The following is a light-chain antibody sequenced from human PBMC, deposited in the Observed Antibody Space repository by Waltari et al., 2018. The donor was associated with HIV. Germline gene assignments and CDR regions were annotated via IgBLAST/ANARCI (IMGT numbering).Light chain of an antibody. CDR3: QKYSRAPQGFT. J-gene: IGKJ3*01. Sequence: DIQMTQSPSSLSASVGDRVTITCRASQGISNYLAWYQQKPGKVPKLLIYAASTLQSGVPSRFSGSGSGTDFTLTISSLQPEDVAIYYCQKYSRAPQGFTFGPGTKVDIK. CDR1: QGISNY. CDR2: AAS. V-gene: IGKV1-27*01.